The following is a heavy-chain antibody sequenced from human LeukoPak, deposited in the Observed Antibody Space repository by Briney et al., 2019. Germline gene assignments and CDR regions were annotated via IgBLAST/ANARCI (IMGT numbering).Heavy chain of an antibody. V-gene: IGHV3-23*01. CDR1: GFTFSSYA. CDR3: AKETDPATNWFDP. D-gene: IGHD5-18*01. CDR2: ISGSGGST. J-gene: IGHJ5*02. Sequence: HPGGSLSLSCAASGFTFSSYAMSWVRQAPGKGLEWVSAISGSGGSTYYADPVKGRFTISRDNSKNTLYLQMNSLRAEDTAVYYCAKETDPATNWFDPWGQGTLVTVSP.